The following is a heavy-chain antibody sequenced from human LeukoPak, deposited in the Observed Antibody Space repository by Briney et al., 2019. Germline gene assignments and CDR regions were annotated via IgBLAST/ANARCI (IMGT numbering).Heavy chain of an antibody. CDR2: ITSGSSYI. CDR3: ARDPYSGSYGNYYYYFMDV. V-gene: IGHV3-21*01. CDR1: GFTFSSYW. Sequence: GGSLRLSCAASGFTFSSYWMSWVRQAPGKGLEWVSSITSGSSYIYYADSVKGRFTISRDNAKNSLYLQMNSLRAEDTAVYYCARDPYSGSYGNYYYYFMDVWGKGTTVTISS. J-gene: IGHJ6*03. D-gene: IGHD1-26*01.